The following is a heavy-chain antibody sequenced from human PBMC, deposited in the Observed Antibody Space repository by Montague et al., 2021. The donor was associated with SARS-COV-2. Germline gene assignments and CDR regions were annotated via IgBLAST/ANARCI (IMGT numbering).Heavy chain of an antibody. D-gene: IGHD3-22*01. Sequence: TQSLTCTVSGGSISSGSYYWTWIRQPAGKGLEWIGRIYTSGSANYNASLKSRVTISLDTSKNQFSLKLSSVTAADTAVYYCARDRERYDASDYSGVYYYYGMDVWGQGTTVTVSS. J-gene: IGHJ6*02. CDR3: ARDRERYDASDYSGVYYYYGMDV. CDR2: IYTSGSA. V-gene: IGHV4-61*02. CDR1: GGSISSGSYY.